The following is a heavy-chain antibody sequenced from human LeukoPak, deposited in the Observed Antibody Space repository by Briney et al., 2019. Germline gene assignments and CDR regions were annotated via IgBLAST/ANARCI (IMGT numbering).Heavy chain of an antibody. CDR1: RFTFSNYW. V-gene: IGHV3-7*01. CDR2: IKQDGSEK. Sequence: GGSLRLSCAASRFTFSNYWMSWVRQAPGKGLEWVANIKQDGSEKYYGDSVRGRFTISRDNAKNSLYLQMNSLRAVDTAVYYCARDVGNSGIDYWGQGTPVTVSS. J-gene: IGHJ4*02. CDR3: ARDVGNSGIDY. D-gene: IGHD4-23*01.